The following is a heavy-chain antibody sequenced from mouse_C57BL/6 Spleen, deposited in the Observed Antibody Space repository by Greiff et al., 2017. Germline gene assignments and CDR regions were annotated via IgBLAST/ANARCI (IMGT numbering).Heavy chain of an antibody. Sequence: QVQLQQSGAELVKPGASVKMSCKASGYTFTSYWLTWVKQRPGQGLEWIGDIYPGSGSTYYNEKFKSKATLTVDTSSSTAYMQLSSLTSEASAVYYSARSYYPPKYFDVWGTGPTVTVSS. V-gene: IGHV1-55*01. CDR1: GYTFTSYW. J-gene: IGHJ1*03. CDR3: ARSYYPPKYFDV. D-gene: IGHD1-1*01. CDR2: IYPGSGST.